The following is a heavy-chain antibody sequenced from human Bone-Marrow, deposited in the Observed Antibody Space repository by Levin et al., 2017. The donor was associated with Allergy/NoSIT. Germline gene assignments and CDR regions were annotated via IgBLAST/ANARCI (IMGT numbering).Heavy chain of an antibody. CDR2: ISGNGGTR. Sequence: LSLTCAASGFAFSSFEMNWVRQAPGKGLEWVSYISGNGGTRYHADSVKGRITVSRDNAKNSLYLQMNSLRAEDTAIYYCAKSRRNGYNSPYFDFWGQGALVTVSS. J-gene: IGHJ4*02. V-gene: IGHV3-48*03. D-gene: IGHD5-24*01. CDR3: AKSRRNGYNSPYFDF. CDR1: GFAFSSFE.